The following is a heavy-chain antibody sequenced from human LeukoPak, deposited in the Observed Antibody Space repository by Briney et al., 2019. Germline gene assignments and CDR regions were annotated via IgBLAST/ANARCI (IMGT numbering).Heavy chain of an antibody. CDR2: INHSGST. CDR3: ARGRGTMSDY. D-gene: IGHD3-10*02. Sequence: SETLSLTCAVYGGSFSGYYWSWIRQPPGKGLEWIGEINHSGSTYYNPSLKSRVTISVDRSKNQFSLKLSSVTAADTAVYYCARGRGTMSDYWGQGTLVTVSS. CDR1: GGSFSGYY. J-gene: IGHJ4*02. V-gene: IGHV4-34*01.